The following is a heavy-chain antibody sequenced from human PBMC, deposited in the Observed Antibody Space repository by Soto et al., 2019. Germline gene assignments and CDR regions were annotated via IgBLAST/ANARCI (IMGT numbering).Heavy chain of an antibody. CDR3: ARTTAVPNTLRSRYFFDY. Sequence: SETLSLTCTVTGGSISSGDSYWSWIRQPPGKRLEWIGYVYYSGTTNYNPSLKSRVTISVDLSKNQFSLRLSSVTTADTALYYCARTTAVPNTLRSRYFFDYWGQGTLVTVSS. CDR1: GGSISSGDSY. CDR2: VYYSGTT. J-gene: IGHJ4*02. V-gene: IGHV4-61*08. D-gene: IGHD4-17*01.